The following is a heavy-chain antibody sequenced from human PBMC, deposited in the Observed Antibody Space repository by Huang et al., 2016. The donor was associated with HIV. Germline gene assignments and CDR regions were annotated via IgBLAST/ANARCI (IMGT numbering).Heavy chain of an antibody. D-gene: IGHD2-15*01. V-gene: IGHV3-30*18. Sequence: QVQLVESGGGVVQPGTSLRLSCAASGFIFSNFGMHWVRQAPGKGLGWVAVISYDGRSDRYSDSGKGRFTISRDNDKNTLSLEMNRLRHDDTAVYYCAKESRWFSDFDQWGQGTLVTVSS. CDR3: AKESRWFSDFDQ. J-gene: IGHJ5*02. CDR1: GFIFSNFG. CDR2: ISYDGRSD.